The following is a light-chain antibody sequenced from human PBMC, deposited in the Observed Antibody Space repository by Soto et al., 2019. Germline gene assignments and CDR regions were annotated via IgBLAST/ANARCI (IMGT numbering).Light chain of an antibody. CDR3: QQFNSFS. Sequence: DIPLTQSPSFLSASVGDRVTITCRASQGISIYLAWYQQKPGKAPKLLIYAASTLQTGVPSRFSGSGSGTDFTLTINSLQPEDFATYYCQQFNSFSFGPGTKVDVK. J-gene: IGKJ3*01. V-gene: IGKV1-9*01. CDR2: AAS. CDR1: QGISIY.